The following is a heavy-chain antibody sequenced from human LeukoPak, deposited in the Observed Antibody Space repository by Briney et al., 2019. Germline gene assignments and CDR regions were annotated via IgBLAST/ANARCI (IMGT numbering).Heavy chain of an antibody. CDR1: GGSFSGYY. CDR3: AREKLGKTGTTRGTIDY. Sequence: SETLSLTCAVYGGSFSGYYWSWIRQPPGKRLEWIGEINHSGSTNYNPSLKSRVTISVDTSKNQFSLKLSSVTAADTAVYYCAREKLGKTGTTRGTIDYWGQGTLVTVSS. D-gene: IGHD1-1*01. J-gene: IGHJ4*02. V-gene: IGHV4-34*01. CDR2: INHSGST.